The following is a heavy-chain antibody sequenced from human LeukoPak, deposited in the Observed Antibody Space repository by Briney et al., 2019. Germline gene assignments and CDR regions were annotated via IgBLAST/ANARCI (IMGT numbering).Heavy chain of an antibody. CDR2: ISGSGGST. J-gene: IGHJ3*02. CDR1: GFTFSSYS. V-gene: IGHV3-23*01. CDR3: AKDRIVVVVADAFDI. D-gene: IGHD2-15*01. Sequence: GGSLRLSCAASGFTFSSYSMNWVRQAPGKGLEWVSAISGSGGSTYYADSVKGRFTISRDNSKNTLYLQMNSLRAEDTAVYYCAKDRIVVVVADAFDIWGQGTMVTVSS.